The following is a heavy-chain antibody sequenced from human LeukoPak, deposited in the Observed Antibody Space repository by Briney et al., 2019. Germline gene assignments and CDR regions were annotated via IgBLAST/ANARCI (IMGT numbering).Heavy chain of an antibody. CDR2: INHSGST. V-gene: IGHV4-34*01. Sequence: SETLSLTCAVYGGSFSGYYWSWIRQPPGKGLEWIGEINHSGSTNYNPSLKSRVTISVDTSKNQFSLKLSSVTAADTAVYYCARVRSRDYYGSGSYANAFDIWGQGTMVTVSS. CDR3: ARVRSRDYYGSGSYANAFDI. J-gene: IGHJ3*02. D-gene: IGHD3-10*01. CDR1: GGSFSGYY.